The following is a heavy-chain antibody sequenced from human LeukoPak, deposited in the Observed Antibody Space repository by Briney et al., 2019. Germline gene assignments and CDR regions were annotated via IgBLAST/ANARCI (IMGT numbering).Heavy chain of an antibody. CDR3: ATDLECFLS. CDR1: GGTFSSYA. V-gene: IGHV1-69*04. J-gene: IGHJ5*02. Sequence: SVKVSCKASGGTFSSYAISWVRQAPGQGLEWMGRIIPILGIANYAQKFQGRVTITADKSTSTAYMELSSLRSEDTAFYYCATDLECFLSWGQGTLVTVSS. D-gene: IGHD3-3*01. CDR2: IIPILGIA.